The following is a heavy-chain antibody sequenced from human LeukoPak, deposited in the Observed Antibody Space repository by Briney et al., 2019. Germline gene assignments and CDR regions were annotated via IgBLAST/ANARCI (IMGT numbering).Heavy chain of an antibody. Sequence: ASVKASCKASGYTFTIYYMHWVRQAPGQGLEWMLIINPSVGSTSNAQKFQGIVTMTRDTSTRTVYMELSSLRSEDTAVYYCARKPGTTVYFDYWGQGTLVTVSS. V-gene: IGHV1-46*01. CDR2: INPSVGST. D-gene: IGHD1-7*01. CDR3: ARKPGTTVYFDY. CDR1: GYTFTIYY. J-gene: IGHJ4*02.